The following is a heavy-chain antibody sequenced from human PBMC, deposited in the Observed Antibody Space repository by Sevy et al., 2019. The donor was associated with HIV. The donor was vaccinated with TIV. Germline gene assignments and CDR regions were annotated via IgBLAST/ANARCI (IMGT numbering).Heavy chain of an antibody. CDR3: ARVGRITMVRGVTKGQKGAFDI. J-gene: IGHJ3*02. V-gene: IGHV4-34*01. Sequence: SETLSLTCAVYGGSFSGYYWSWIHQPPGKGLEWIGEINHSGSTNYNPSLKSRVTISVDTSKNQFSLKLSSVTAADTAVYYCARVGRITMVRGVTKGQKGAFDIWGQGTMVTVSS. CDR2: INHSGST. CDR1: GGSFSGYY. D-gene: IGHD3-10*01.